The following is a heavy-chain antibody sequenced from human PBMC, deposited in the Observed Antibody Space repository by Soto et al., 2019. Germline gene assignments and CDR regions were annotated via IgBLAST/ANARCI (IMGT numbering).Heavy chain of an antibody. CDR1: GASISSGGYF. CDR2: SYYSGST. D-gene: IGHD3-3*01. J-gene: IGHJ3*02. CDR3: TREAVFGVIRHAFDI. Sequence: QVQLQESCPGLVKPSQTLSRTCTVSGASISSGGYFGTWIRQHTCKGLEWIGYSYYSGSTYYNPSLKSRRTISLDTSKNHFSLQLRSVTAADTAVYYCTREAVFGVIRHAFDIWGQGTMVTVS. V-gene: IGHV4-31*03.